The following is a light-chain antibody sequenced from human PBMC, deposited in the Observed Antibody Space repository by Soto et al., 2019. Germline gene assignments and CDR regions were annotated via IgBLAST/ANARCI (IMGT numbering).Light chain of an antibody. Sequence: DIVMTQSPLSLPVTPGEPASISCRSSQSLLHSNGYNYLDWYLQKPGQSPQLLIYWGSNRASGGPDRFSGSGSGTEFTLKLNRVEAEDVGVYFCVQGLQSPPTFGHGTKVEMK. CDR1: QSLLHSNGYNY. V-gene: IGKV2-28*01. CDR2: WGS. CDR3: VQGLQSPPT. J-gene: IGKJ1*01.